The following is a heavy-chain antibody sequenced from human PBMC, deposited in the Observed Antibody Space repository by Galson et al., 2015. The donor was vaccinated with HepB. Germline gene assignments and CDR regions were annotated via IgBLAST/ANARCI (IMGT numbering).Heavy chain of an antibody. CDR3: ARGDPTLLYWYFDL. CDR2: ISSDGSNK. Sequence: SLRLSCAASGFTFSSYAMHWVRQAPGKGLEWVAVISSDGSNKYYADSVKGRFTISRDNSKNTLYLQMNSLRAEDTAVYYCARGDPTLLYWYFDLWGRGTLVTVSS. CDR1: GFTFSSYA. V-gene: IGHV3-30*04. J-gene: IGHJ2*01.